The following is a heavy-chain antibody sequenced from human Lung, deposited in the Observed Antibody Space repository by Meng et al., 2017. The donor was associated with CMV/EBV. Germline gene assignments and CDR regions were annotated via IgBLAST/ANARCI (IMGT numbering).Heavy chain of an antibody. Sequence: SXKISCTASGFTFRNYGVHWVRQVPGKGVEWVAFIWSNGGTKFYADSVDGGFTIFRDNSGNVVYLQMASLRPGDTAIYYCARDSISWYFDYWRPGALVTVSS. J-gene: IGHJ4*01. CDR3: ARDSISWYFDY. V-gene: IGHV3-30*02. CDR1: GFTFRNYG. CDR2: IWSNGGTK. D-gene: IGHD6-13*01.